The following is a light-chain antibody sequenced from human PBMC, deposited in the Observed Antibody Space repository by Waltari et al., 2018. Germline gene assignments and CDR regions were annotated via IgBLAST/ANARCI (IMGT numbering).Light chain of an antibody. CDR1: QSVTNY. V-gene: IGKV3-11*01. J-gene: IGKJ4*01. CDR3: QQRRDGPLT. Sequence: DIVLTQSPAILSLSPGERASLSCRDSQSVTNYLAWYQQKPGQAPRLLIDDTSNRATGIPARFSGSGLGTDFTLTSSSLEPEAVAVYYCQQRRDGPLTFGGGTKVEIK. CDR2: DTS.